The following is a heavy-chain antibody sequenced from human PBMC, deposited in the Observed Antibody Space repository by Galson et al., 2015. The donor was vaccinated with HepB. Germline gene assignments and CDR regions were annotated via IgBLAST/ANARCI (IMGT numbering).Heavy chain of an antibody. J-gene: IGHJ4*02. CDR2: IYDSGNT. D-gene: IGHD6-19*01. Sequence: LTCTVSGGSIRSGDYYWSWIRQPPGKGLEWIGYIYDSGNTYYNPSLKSRLTISIDTSKNQFSLQLNSVTPEDTAVYYCADGDGYSSGWSVDYWGQGTLVTVSS. V-gene: IGHV4-30-4*01. CDR1: GGSIRSGDYY. CDR3: ADGDGYSSGWSVDY.